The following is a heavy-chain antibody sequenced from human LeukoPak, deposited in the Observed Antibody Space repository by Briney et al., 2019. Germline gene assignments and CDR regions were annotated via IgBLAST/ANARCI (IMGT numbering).Heavy chain of an antibody. CDR1: GGSISGYY. CDR2: VSYSGNT. CDR3: ARAGRFTSGRSYFFDN. V-gene: IGHV4-59*13. Sequence: SETLSLTCSVSGGSISGYYWSWIRQPPGKGLEWIAYVSYSGNTNYTPSLKNRASISVDTSKNRFSLQLRSVAAADTAFYYCARAGRFTSGRSYFFDNWGQGTLVTVS. D-gene: IGHD3-3*01. J-gene: IGHJ4*02.